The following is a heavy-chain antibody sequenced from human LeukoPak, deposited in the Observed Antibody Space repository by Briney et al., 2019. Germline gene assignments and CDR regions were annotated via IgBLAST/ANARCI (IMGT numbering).Heavy chain of an antibody. V-gene: IGHV3-9*01. CDR3: ASGSVAGYDY. CDR2: ISWNSNII. Sequence: GGSLRLSCAASGFTFGDYAMHWVRQAPGKGLEWVSGISWNSNIIGSADSVKGRFTISRDNAKNSLYLQMNSLRPEDTALYYCASGSVAGYDYWGQGTLVTVSS. D-gene: IGHD6-19*01. J-gene: IGHJ4*02. CDR1: GFTFGDYA.